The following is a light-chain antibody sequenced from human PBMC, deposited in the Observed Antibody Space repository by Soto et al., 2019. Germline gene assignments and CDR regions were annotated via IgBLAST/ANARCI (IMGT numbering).Light chain of an antibody. J-gene: IGKJ1*01. V-gene: IGKV3-20*01. CDR3: HYYDKWPPGT. CDR1: QSISSRY. Sequence: CRASQSISSRYLAWYQQKPGQAPRLLIYGASSRATGIPGRFSGSKSGTEFTLTISSLQPEDFAVYYCHYYDKWPPGTFGQGTKVDIK. CDR2: GAS.